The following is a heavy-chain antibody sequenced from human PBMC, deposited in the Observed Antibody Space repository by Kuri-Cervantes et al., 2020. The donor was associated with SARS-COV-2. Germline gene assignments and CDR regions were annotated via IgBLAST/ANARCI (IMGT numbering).Heavy chain of an antibody. CDR1: GGSISSYY. D-gene: IGHD5-12*01. CDR3: ARVWADSSGYDPYFDY. Sequence: SETLSLTCTVSGGSISSYYWSWIRQPAGKGLEWIGSIYYSGSTYYNPSLKSRVTISVDTSKNQFSLKLSSVTAADTAVYYCARVWADSSGYDPYFDYWGQGTLVTVSS. CDR2: IYYSGST. J-gene: IGHJ4*02. V-gene: IGHV4-59*01.